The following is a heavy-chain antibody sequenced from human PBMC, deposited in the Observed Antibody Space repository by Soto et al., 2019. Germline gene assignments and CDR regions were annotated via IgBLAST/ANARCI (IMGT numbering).Heavy chain of an antibody. CDR1: GFTFSSYW. J-gene: IGHJ6*03. CDR2: IKQDGSEK. V-gene: IGHV3-7*01. CDR3: ARRQYYYGSGTHNYYYYYYMDV. D-gene: IGHD3-10*01. Sequence: GGSLRLSCAASGFTFSSYWMSWVRQAPGKGQEWVANIKQDGSEKYYVDSVKGRFTISRDNAKNSLYLQMNSLRAEDTAVYYYARRQYYYGSGTHNYYYYYYMDVWGKGTTVTVSS.